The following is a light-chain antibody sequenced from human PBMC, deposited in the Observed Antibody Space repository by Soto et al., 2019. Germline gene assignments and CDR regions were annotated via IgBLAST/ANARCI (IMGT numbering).Light chain of an antibody. Sequence: QCPLTQAACVSGSPGLAITVSCSGTISDIGAHNFVSWYQQHPGKAPKLIIYEVINRPSGVSDRFSGSKSGNTASLTISGLQSEDEADYYCNSYTTSNTFVFGSGTKVTVL. CDR2: EVI. CDR3: NSYTTSNTFV. CDR1: ISDIGAHNF. V-gene: IGLV2-14*03. J-gene: IGLJ1*01.